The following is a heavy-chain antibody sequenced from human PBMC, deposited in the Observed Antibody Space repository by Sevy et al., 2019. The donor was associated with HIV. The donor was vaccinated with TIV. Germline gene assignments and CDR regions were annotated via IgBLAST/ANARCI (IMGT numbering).Heavy chain of an antibody. V-gene: IGHV3-30*04. CDR3: ARDTADIVVVPAASIDY. D-gene: IGHD2-2*01. Sequence: GGSLRLSCSASEFTFSSYAMSWVRQAPGKGLEWVAVISYDGSNKYYADSVKGRFTISRDNSKNTLYLQMNSLRAEETAVYYCARDTADIVVVPAASIDYWGQGTLVTVSS. J-gene: IGHJ4*02. CDR2: ISYDGSNK. CDR1: EFTFSSYA.